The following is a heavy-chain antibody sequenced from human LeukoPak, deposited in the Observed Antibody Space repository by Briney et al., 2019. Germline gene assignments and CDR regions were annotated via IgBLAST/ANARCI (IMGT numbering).Heavy chain of an antibody. CDR2: ISYDGSNK. Sequence: GRSLRLSCAASGFGFSDYGMHGVRQAPGKGLEWVAVISYDGSNKYYADSVKGRFTISRDSSKNTLYLQMNSLRAEDTAVYYCAKDRGFGVFFQYYFEYWGQGTLVTVSS. J-gene: IGHJ4*02. CDR3: AKDRGFGVFFQYYFEY. D-gene: IGHD3-10*01. V-gene: IGHV3-30*18. CDR1: GFGFSDYG.